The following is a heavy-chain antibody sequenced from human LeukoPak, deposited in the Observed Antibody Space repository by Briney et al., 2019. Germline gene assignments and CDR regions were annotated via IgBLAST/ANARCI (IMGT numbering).Heavy chain of an antibody. V-gene: IGHV3-30*18. J-gene: IGHJ4*02. Sequence: PGRSLRLSCAASGFTFSSYGMHWVRQAPGKGLEWVAVISYDGSNKYYADSVEGRFTISRDNSKNTLYLQMNSLRAEDTAVYYCAKVGYSSSWYVLNFDYWGQGTLVTVSS. CDR3: AKVGYSSSWYVLNFDY. D-gene: IGHD6-13*01. CDR2: ISYDGSNK. CDR1: GFTFSSYG.